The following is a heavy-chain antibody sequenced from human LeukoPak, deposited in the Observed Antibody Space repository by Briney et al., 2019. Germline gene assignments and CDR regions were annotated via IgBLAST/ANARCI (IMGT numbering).Heavy chain of an antibody. V-gene: IGHV4-34*01. D-gene: IGHD6-19*01. CDR3: ARSAVAGSASFDY. Sequence: GSLRLSCAASGFTFSSYAMSWIRQPPGKGLEWIGEINHSGSTNYNPSLKSRITISVDTSKNQFSLKLSSVTAADTAVYYCARSAVAGSASFDYWGQGTLVTVSS. CDR2: INHSGST. CDR1: GFTFSSYA. J-gene: IGHJ4*02.